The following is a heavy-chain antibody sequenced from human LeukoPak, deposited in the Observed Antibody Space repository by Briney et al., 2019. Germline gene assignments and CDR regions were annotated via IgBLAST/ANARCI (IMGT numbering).Heavy chain of an antibody. CDR2: ISTDGYTT. Sequence: SGGSMRLSCAASGLAFSAYKMHWVRQAPRKGLVWVSRISTDGYTTDYADFVQGRFTASRDNTKNTWSLEMNSLRADDTAVYYCVKDSPPRYSGSPPAYWGQGTLVTVSS. D-gene: IGHD1-26*01. V-gene: IGHV3-74*01. J-gene: IGHJ4*02. CDR3: VKDSPPRYSGSPPAY. CDR1: GLAFSAYK.